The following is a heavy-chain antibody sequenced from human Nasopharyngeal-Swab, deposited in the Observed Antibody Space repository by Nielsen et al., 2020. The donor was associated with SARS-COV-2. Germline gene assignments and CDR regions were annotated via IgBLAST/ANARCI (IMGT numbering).Heavy chain of an antibody. D-gene: IGHD4-17*01. CDR2: ISYDGSNK. Sequence: GGSLRLSCAASGFTFSGYSLSWVRQAPGKGLEWVAVISYDGSNKYYADSVKGRFTISRDNSKNTMYLQMNSLRAEDTAVYYCATLWVTTPRRGFDYWGQGTLVTVSS. V-gene: IGHV3-30*03. J-gene: IGHJ4*02. CDR1: GFTFSGYS. CDR3: ATLWVTTPRRGFDY.